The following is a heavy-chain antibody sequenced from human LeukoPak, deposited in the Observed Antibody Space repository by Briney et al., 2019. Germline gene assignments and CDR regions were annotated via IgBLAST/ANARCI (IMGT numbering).Heavy chain of an antibody. D-gene: IGHD2/OR15-2a*01. CDR3: TRYPTISGHYYFDY. CDR1: GYTFTNYA. CDR2: INTYNGDA. V-gene: IGHV1-18*01. Sequence: ASVKVSCKAFGYTFTNYAISWVRQAPGQGFEWLGWINTYNGDAKYPLNIQGRVSLTTDTFTSTAYMELWSLRPDDTAVYYCTRYPTISGHYYFDYWGQGTLVTVSS. J-gene: IGHJ4*02.